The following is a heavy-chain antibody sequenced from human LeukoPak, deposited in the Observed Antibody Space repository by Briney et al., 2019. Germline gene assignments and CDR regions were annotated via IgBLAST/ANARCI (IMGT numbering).Heavy chain of an antibody. CDR1: GGYFSGYY. Sequence: KTSETLSLTCAVYGGYFSGYYWSWIRQPPGKGLEWIGEINHSGSTNYNPSLKSRVTISVDTSKNQFSLKLSSVTAADTAVYYCARGGWVRGVLLGWFDPWGQGTLVTVSS. V-gene: IGHV4-34*01. D-gene: IGHD3-10*01. J-gene: IGHJ5*02. CDR2: INHSGST. CDR3: ARGGWVRGVLLGWFDP.